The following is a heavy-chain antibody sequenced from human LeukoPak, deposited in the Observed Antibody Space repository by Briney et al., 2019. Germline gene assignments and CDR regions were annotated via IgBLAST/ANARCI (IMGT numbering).Heavy chain of an antibody. CDR2: IIPILNVA. CDR1: GGSFNSYV. CDR3: TREGVYSPDGSGYHRDAFDI. V-gene: IGHV1-69*04. J-gene: IGHJ3*02. D-gene: IGHD3-22*01. Sequence: GASVKVSCKAAGGSFNSYVITWVRQAPGQGLEWMGRIIPILNVANCAQKFQGRVTITADKSTNTAHMELSSLRSEDTAVYYCTREGVYSPDGSGYHRDAFDIWGQGTVVTVSS.